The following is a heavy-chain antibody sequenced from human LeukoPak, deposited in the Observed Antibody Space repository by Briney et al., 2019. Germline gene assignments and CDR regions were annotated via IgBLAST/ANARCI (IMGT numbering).Heavy chain of an antibody. D-gene: IGHD3-10*01. Sequence: PGRSLRLSCAASGFTFDDYAMHSVRQAPGKGLEWVSGIGWNSGSIGYADSVKGRFTISRDNAKNSLYLQMNSLRAEDTALYYCAKDIASYYYGSGSDYWGQGTLVTVSS. CDR2: IGWNSGSI. CDR1: GFTFDDYA. CDR3: AKDIASYYYGSGSDY. J-gene: IGHJ4*02. V-gene: IGHV3-9*01.